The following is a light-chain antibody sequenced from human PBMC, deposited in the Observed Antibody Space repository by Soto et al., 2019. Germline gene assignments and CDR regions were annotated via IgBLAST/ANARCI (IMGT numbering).Light chain of an antibody. J-gene: IGLJ1*01. CDR2: GGS. CDR3: CSYAGGRIYV. V-gene: IGLV2-23*01. Sequence: QSALTQPASVSGSPGQSITISCIGTNSDVGGHTLVSWYQQHPGKAPRPLIYGGSERPSGVSDRFSGSKSGNTASLTISGLQAEDEADYYCCSYAGGRIYVFGTETKLTVL. CDR1: NSDVGGHTL.